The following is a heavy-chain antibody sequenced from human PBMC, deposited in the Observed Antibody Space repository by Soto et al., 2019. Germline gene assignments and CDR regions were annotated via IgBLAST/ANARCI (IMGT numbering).Heavy chain of an antibody. D-gene: IGHD3-10*01. V-gene: IGHV3-23*01. CDR1: GFTFSSYA. CDR2: ISGSGGST. CDR3: AKVTPEWFGELYYYYYYMDV. J-gene: IGHJ6*03. Sequence: EVQLLESGGGLVQPGGSLRLSCAASGFTFSSYAMSWVRQAPGKGLEWVSAISGSGGSTYYADSVKGRFTISRDNSKNTLYLQMNSLRAEDTAVYYCAKVTPEWFGELYYYYYYMDVWGKGPTVTVSS.